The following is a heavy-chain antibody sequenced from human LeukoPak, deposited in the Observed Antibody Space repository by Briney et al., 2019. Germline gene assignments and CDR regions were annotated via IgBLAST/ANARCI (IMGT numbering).Heavy chain of an antibody. CDR2: IYYNGNT. Sequence: SETLSLTCTVSGGSISSYDCSWIRQPPGKGLEWIGYIYYNGNTNYNPSLKSRVTMSVDTSKNQFSLKLSSVTAADTAVYYCARDPSRGWFAFNYWGQGTLVTVSS. CDR3: ARDPSRGWFAFNY. V-gene: IGHV4-59*01. CDR1: GGSISSYD. J-gene: IGHJ4*02. D-gene: IGHD6-19*01.